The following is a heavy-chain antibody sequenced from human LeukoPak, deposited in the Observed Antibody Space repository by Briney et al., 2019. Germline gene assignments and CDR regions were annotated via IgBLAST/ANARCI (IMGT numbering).Heavy chain of an antibody. V-gene: IGHV4-59*01. CDR3: ARLTYYYGSGSYIDY. J-gene: IGHJ4*02. D-gene: IGHD3-10*01. CDR1: GGSISSYY. Sequence: PSETLSLTCTVSGGSISSYYWSWIRQPPGKGLEWIGYIYYSGSTNYNPSLKGRVTISVDTSKNQFSLKLSSVTAADTAVYYCARLTYYYGSGSYIDYWGQGTLVTVSS. CDR2: IYYSGST.